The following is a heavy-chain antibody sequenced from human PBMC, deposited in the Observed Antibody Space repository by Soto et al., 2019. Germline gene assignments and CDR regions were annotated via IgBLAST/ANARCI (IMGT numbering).Heavy chain of an antibody. J-gene: IGHJ5*02. CDR3: ARYDLKTSGIAAAGTSPNWFDL. Sequence: SETLCLTCTVSGGSISSYYWRWFRQPPGKGLEWIGYIYYSGSTYYNPSLKSRVTISVDTSKNQFSLKLSSVTAADTAVYYCARYDLKTSGIAAAGTSPNWFDLWGQGTLVTVSS. CDR2: IYYSGST. CDR1: GGSISSYY. V-gene: IGHV4-59*08. D-gene: IGHD6-13*01.